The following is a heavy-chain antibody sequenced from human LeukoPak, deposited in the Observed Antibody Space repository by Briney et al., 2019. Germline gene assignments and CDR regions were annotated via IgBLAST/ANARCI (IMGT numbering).Heavy chain of an antibody. CDR1: GGSISSGGYY. CDR2: IYYSGST. J-gene: IGHJ5*02. Sequence: SETLSLTCTVSGGSISSGGYYWSWIRQHPGKGLEWIGYIYYSGSTYYNPSLKSRVTISVDTSKNQSSLKLSSVTAADTAVYYCARDDDYYDSSGFDPWGQGTLVTVSS. CDR3: ARDDDYYDSSGFDP. D-gene: IGHD3-22*01. V-gene: IGHV4-31*03.